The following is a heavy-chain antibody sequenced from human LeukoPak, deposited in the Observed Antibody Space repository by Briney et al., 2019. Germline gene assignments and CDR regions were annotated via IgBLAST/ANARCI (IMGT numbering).Heavy chain of an antibody. CDR2: IYHSGST. V-gene: IGHV4-34*01. CDR1: GGSFSGYY. Sequence: SETLSLTCAVYGGSFSGYYWSWIRQPPGKGLEWIGEIYHSGSTNYNPSLKSRVTISVDKSKNQFSLKLSSVTAADTAVYYCARDLRYSSTWYYYGLDVWGQGTTVTVS. J-gene: IGHJ6*02. CDR3: ARDLRYSSTWYYYGLDV. D-gene: IGHD6-13*01.